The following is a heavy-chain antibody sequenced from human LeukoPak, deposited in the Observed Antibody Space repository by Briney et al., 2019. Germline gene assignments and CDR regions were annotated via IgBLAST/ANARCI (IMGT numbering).Heavy chain of an antibody. Sequence: SETLSLTCTVSGGSISSVSYYWSWIRQHPGKGLEGIGHIYNSGSTYYNPSPQRRVTISVDTSKNQFSLKLSSVTAADTALYYCARAVRNTAMVYYYNGMDVWGQGTTVTVSS. V-gene: IGHV4-31*03. J-gene: IGHJ6*02. CDR2: IYNSGST. CDR1: GGSISSVSYY. CDR3: ARAVRNTAMVYYYNGMDV. D-gene: IGHD5-18*01.